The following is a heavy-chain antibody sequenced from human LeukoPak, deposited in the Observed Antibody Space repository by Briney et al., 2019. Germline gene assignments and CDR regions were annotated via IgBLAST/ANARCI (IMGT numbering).Heavy chain of an antibody. CDR3: AKGRGSHYLGIDY. V-gene: IGHV4-59*01. D-gene: IGHD2/OR15-2a*01. Sequence: PSETLSLTCMGCVLWFLQKLLVYLDQPPGKGLEWIGHIHYSGSTTYNPSLKSRVTISQDTSRNQFSLTLTSLSPADTLIHYRAKGRGSHYLGIDYWGQGVLVTVSS. CDR1: VLWFLQKLL. J-gene: IGHJ4*02. CDR2: IHYSGST.